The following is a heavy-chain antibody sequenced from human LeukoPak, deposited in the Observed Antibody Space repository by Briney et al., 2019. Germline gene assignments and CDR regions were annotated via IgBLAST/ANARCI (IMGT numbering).Heavy chain of an antibody. Sequence: ESGPTLVKPTQTLTLTCTCSGFSLSTSGVGVGWISQPPGKALEWLALIYWDDDKRYSPSLKSRLTITKDTSKNQVVLTMTNMDPVDTATYYCAHRRDSSSWYGDNWFDPWGQGTLVTVSS. CDR1: GFSLSTSGVG. CDR3: AHRRDSSSWYGDNWFDP. CDR2: IYWDDDK. J-gene: IGHJ5*02. V-gene: IGHV2-5*02. D-gene: IGHD6-13*01.